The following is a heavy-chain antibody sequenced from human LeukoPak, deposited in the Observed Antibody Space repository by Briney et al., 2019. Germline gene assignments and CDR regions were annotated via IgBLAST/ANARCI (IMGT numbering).Heavy chain of an antibody. V-gene: IGHV4-59*01. Sequence: KPSETLSLTCTVSGGSISSYYWSWIRQPPGEGLEWIGYIYYSGSTNYNPSLKSRVTISVDASKNQFSLKLSSVTAADTAVYYCAGAAYDSSSPDYWGQGTLVTVSS. CDR3: AGAAYDSSSPDY. J-gene: IGHJ4*02. CDR2: IYYSGST. D-gene: IGHD3-22*01. CDR1: GGSISSYY.